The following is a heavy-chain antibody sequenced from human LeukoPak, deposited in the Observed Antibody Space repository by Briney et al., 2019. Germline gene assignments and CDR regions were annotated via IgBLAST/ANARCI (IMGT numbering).Heavy chain of an antibody. Sequence: SETLSLTWTVSGGSVSSGSYYWSWLRQPPGKGLEWFGYIYYSGSTNYNPSLKSRVTISVVTSKNQFSLKLGSVTAADTAVYYCARESLVTAIPDAFDIWGQGTVVTVSS. CDR3: ARESLVTAIPDAFDI. V-gene: IGHV4-61*01. CDR1: GGSVSSGSYY. D-gene: IGHD2-21*02. J-gene: IGHJ3*02. CDR2: IYYSGST.